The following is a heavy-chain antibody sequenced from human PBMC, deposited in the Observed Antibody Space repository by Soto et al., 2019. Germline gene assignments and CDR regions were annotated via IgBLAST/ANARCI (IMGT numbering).Heavy chain of an antibody. Sequence: TSETLSLTCTVSGGSISSSSYYWGWIRQPPGKGLEWIGSIYYSGSTYYNPSLKSRVTISVDTSKNQFSLKLSSVTAADTAVYYCARQAVVVVAAPWEDYGMDVWGQGTTVTVSS. CDR3: ARQAVVVVAAPWEDYGMDV. D-gene: IGHD2-15*01. CDR1: GGSISSSSYY. V-gene: IGHV4-39*01. J-gene: IGHJ6*02. CDR2: IYYSGST.